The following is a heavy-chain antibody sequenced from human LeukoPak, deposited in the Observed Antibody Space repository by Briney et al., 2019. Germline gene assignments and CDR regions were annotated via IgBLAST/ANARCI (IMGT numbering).Heavy chain of an antibody. Sequence: SETLSLTCAVYGGSFSGYYWRWIRQPPGKGLEWIGEINHSGSTNYNPSLKSRVTISVDTSKNQFSLKLSSVTAADTAVYYCARSRAVLRYFDWSPSYYYGMDVWGQGTTVTVSS. CDR3: ARSRAVLRYFDWSPSYYYGMDV. D-gene: IGHD3-9*01. CDR1: GGSFSGYY. CDR2: INHSGST. V-gene: IGHV4-34*01. J-gene: IGHJ6*02.